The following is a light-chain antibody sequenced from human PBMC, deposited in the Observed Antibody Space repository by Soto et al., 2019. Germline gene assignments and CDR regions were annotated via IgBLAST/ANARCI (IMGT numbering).Light chain of an antibody. V-gene: IGKV1-12*01. CDR1: QCISSW. Sequence: DIQMTQSPSSVSASVGDRVTITCRASQCISSWLAWYQQKPGKGPKLLIYAASSLQSGVPSRFSGSGSGTDFTLTISSLQPEDCDTYNCQQAKSFPLSFGGGTKVEIK. CDR2: AAS. CDR3: QQAKSFPLS. J-gene: IGKJ4*01.